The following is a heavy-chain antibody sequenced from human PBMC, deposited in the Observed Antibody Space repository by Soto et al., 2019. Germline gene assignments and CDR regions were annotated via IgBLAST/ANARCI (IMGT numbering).Heavy chain of an antibody. CDR1: GFTFSSYA. V-gene: IGHV3-23*01. J-gene: IGHJ6*03. CDR2: ISGSGGST. D-gene: IGHD3-3*01. Sequence: PGGSLRLSCAASGFTFSSYAMSWVRQAPGKGLEWVSAISGSGGSTYYADSVKGRFTISRDNSKNTLYLQMNSLRAEDTAVYYCAKAFYDFWSGYYTFDLMDVWGKGITVTVAS. CDR3: AKAFYDFWSGYYTFDLMDV.